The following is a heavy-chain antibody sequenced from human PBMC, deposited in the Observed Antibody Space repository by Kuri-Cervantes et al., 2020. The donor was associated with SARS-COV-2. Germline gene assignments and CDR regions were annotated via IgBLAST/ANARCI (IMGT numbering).Heavy chain of an antibody. CDR2: VNPGGGA. J-gene: IGHJ4*02. V-gene: IGHV4-34*01. CDR3: ARNGGDSGYTFDY. Sequence: ESLKISCAASGFTVSSNYMSWVRQPPGKGLEWVGEVNPGGGANYKPSLKSRVTISVDTSKNQLSLRVTSVTDADTAVYYCARNGGDSGYTFDYWGQGSLVTVSS. CDR1: GFTVSSNY. D-gene: IGHD2-21*01.